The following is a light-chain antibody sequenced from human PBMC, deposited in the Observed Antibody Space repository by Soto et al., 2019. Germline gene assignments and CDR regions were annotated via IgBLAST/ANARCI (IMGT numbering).Light chain of an antibody. CDR1: QSFTSNY. J-gene: IGKJ1*01. Sequence: LVLTHSPGTLSLSPVERATLSFGASQSFTSNYLAWYQQKPGQAPRLLIYGVSTRATGTPDRFSGSGSGTEFTLTIRRLEPEDFAVYFCQHYVYPQWTFGPGTKVDIK. CDR2: GVS. CDR3: QHYVYPQWT. V-gene: IGKV3-20*01.